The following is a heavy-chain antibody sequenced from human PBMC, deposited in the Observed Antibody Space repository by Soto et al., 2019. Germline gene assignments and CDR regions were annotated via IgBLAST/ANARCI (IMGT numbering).Heavy chain of an antibody. CDR1: GFTLSSYS. CDR3: AGDAFDI. J-gene: IGHJ3*02. V-gene: IGHV3-21*01. CDR2: ISSSSSYI. Sequence: PGGSLRLSCAASGFTLSSYSMNWVRQAPGKGLEWVSSISSSSSYIHYADSVKGRFTISRDNAKSSLYLQMNTLRAEDTAVYYCAGDAFDIWGQGTMVTVSS.